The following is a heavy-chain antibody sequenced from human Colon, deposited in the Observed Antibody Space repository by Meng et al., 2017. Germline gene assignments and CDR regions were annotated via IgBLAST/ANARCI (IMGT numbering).Heavy chain of an antibody. CDR2: MNPNSGNT. V-gene: IGHV1-8*01. Sequence: QVQLMQSGAKVKKPGASLKVSCKASEYPFTSYDINWVRQATGQGLEWMGWMNPNSGNTGYAQKFQGRVTMTRNTAISTAYMELSRLRSEDTAVYYCARVEVGITSGDYWGQGTLVTVSS. J-gene: IGHJ4*02. D-gene: IGHD1-26*01. CDR1: EYPFTSYD. CDR3: ARVEVGITSGDY.